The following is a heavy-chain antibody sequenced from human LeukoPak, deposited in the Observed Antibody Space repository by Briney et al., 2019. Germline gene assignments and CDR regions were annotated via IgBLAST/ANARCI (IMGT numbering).Heavy chain of an antibody. CDR1: GGSISSYY. CDR2: IYTGGST. V-gene: IGHV4-4*07. CDR3: ARGGTMGNANWFDP. D-gene: IGHD3-16*01. J-gene: IGHJ5*02. Sequence: SGTLSLTCTVSGGSISSYYWSWIRQPPGKGLEWVGGIYTGGSTNYNPSLKSRVTMSVDKSKNQFSLKLSSVTAADTAMYYCARGGTMGNANWFDPWGQGTLVTVSS.